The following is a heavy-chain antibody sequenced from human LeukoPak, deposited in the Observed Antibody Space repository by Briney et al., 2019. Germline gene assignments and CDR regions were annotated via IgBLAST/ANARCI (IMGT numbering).Heavy chain of an antibody. Sequence: SVKVSCKASGGTFNSYAISWVLEAPGQGLEWMGGIIPIFGTANYAQKFQGKVTITTDESTSTAYMELSSLRTEDPAVYYCARDKTPEHPDYGDAFDIWGQGTMVTVFS. CDR1: GGTFNSYA. CDR2: IIPIFGTA. J-gene: IGHJ3*02. V-gene: IGHV1-69*05. CDR3: ARDKTPEHPDYGDAFDI. D-gene: IGHD4-17*01.